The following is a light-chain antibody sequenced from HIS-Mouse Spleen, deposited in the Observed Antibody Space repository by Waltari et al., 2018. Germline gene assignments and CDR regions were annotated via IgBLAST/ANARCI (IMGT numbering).Light chain of an antibody. CDR2: QDS. J-gene: IGLJ2*01. V-gene: IGLV3-1*01. Sequence: SYELTQPPSVSVSPGQTDSITCSGDKLGDKYACWYQQKPCQSPVLVIYQDSKRPSGIPERFSGSNSGNTATLTISGTQAMDEADYYCQAWDSSTVVFGGGTKLTVL. CDR1: KLGDKY. CDR3: QAWDSSTVV.